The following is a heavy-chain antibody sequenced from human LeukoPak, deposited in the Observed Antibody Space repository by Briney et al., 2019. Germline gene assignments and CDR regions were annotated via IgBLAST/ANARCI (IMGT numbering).Heavy chain of an antibody. J-gene: IGHJ4*02. CDR1: GFTFSSYG. V-gene: IGHV3-33*01. CDR3: ARTADYYGSGSYFPWAYFDY. CDR2: IWYDGSNK. Sequence: SGRSLRLSCAASGFTFSSYGMHWVRQAPGKGLEWVAVIWYDGSNKYFADSVKGRFTISRDNSKNTLYLQMNSLRAEDTAVYYCARTADYYGSGSYFPWAYFDYRGQGSLVTVSS. D-gene: IGHD3-10*01.